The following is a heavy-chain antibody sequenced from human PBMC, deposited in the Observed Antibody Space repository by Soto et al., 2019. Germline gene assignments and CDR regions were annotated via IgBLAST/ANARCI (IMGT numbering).Heavy chain of an antibody. CDR1: GFTVSNNY. Sequence: GWSLRLSCAASGFTVSNNYMSWVRQAPGKGLEWVSVIYRGGSTFYADSVKGRFTISRDNSKNTLYLQMNSLRAEDTAVYYCARDHGDYWGQGTMVTVSA. V-gene: IGHV3-53*01. CDR3: ARDHGDY. J-gene: IGHJ4*02. CDR2: IYRGGST.